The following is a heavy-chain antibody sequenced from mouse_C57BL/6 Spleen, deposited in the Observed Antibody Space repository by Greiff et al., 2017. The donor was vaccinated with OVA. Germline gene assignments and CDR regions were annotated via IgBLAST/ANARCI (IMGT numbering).Heavy chain of an antibody. V-gene: IGHV1-82*01. CDR1: GYAFSSSW. D-gene: IGHD1-1*01. CDR3: ARSGYYGSSLDY. Sequence: QVQLQQSGPELVKPGASVKLSCKASGYAFSSSWMNWVKQRPGKGLEWIGRIYPGDGDTNYNGKFKGKATLTADKSSSTAYMQLSSLTSEDSAVYFCARSGYYGSSLDYWGQGTTLTVSS. CDR2: IYPGDGDT. J-gene: IGHJ2*01.